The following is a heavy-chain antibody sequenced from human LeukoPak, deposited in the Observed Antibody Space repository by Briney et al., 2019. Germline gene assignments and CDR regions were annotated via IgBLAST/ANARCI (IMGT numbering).Heavy chain of an antibody. J-gene: IGHJ4*02. CDR1: GGTFSSYA. CDR2: IIPILGIA. Sequence: SVKVSCKASGGTFSSYAISWVRQAPRQGLEWMGRIIPILGIANYAQKFQGRVTITADKSTSTAYMELSSLRSEDTAVYYCAREQDGGNSDFDYWGQGTLVTVSS. D-gene: IGHD4-23*01. V-gene: IGHV1-69*04. CDR3: AREQDGGNSDFDY.